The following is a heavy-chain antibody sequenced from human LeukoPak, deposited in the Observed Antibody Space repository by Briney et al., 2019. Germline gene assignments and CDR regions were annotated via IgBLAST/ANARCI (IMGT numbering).Heavy chain of an antibody. J-gene: IGHJ1*01. CDR2: IYYSGST. CDR1: GGSISSGDYY. Sequence: SETLSLTCTVSGGSISSGDYYWSWIRQPPGKGLEWIGYIYYSGSTYYNPSLKSTVTISVDTSKNQFSLKLSSVTAADTAVYYCARGDYCSSTSCYNGYFQHWGQGTLATVSS. V-gene: IGHV4-30-4*08. D-gene: IGHD2-2*02. CDR3: ARGDYCSSTSCYNGYFQH.